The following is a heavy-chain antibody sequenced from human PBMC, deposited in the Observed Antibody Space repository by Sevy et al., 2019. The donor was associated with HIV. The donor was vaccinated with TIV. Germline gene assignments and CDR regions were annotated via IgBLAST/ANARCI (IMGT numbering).Heavy chain of an antibody. D-gene: IGHD3-22*01. J-gene: IGHJ3*02. CDR1: GFTFSSYS. CDR2: ISSSSSTI. CDR3: ARAVLENYYDSSGYPDAFDI. V-gene: IGHV3-48*02. Sequence: GGSLRLSCAASGFTFSSYSMNWVRQAPGKGLEWVSYISSSSSTIYYADSVKGQFTISRDNAKNSLYLQMNSLRDEDTAVYYCARAVLENYYDSSGYPDAFDIWGQGTMVTVSS.